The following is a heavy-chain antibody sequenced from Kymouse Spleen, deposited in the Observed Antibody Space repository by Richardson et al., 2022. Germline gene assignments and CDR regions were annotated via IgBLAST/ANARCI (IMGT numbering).Heavy chain of an antibody. CDR1: GDSVSSNSAA. D-gene: IGHD6-19*01. J-gene: IGHJ6*02. V-gene: IGHV6-1*01. Sequence: QVQLQQSGPGLVKPSQTLSLTCAISGDSVSSNSAAWNWIRQSPSRGLEWLGRTYYRSKWYNDYAVSVKSRITINPDTSKNQFSLQLNSVTPEDTAVYYCARDQGIAVAGFYYYYYGMDVWGQGTTVTVSS. CDR2: TYYRSKWYN. CDR3: ARDQGIAVAGFYYYYYGMDV.